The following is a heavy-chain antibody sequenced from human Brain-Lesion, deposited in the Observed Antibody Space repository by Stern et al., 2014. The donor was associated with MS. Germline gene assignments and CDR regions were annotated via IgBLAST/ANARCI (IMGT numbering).Heavy chain of an antibody. V-gene: IGHV3-30-3*01. CDR3: ARPRTPDLGFIASAPAFDY. D-gene: IGHD2-2*01. CDR2: ISFDGNNK. J-gene: IGHJ4*02. Sequence: VQLVESGGGVVQPGRSLRLSCAASGFTFNTYPMYWVRQAPGQGLEWVAVISFDGNNKDYADSVKGRFTISRDNSGNPLFLKRNTRSPEDTALFYWARPRTPDLGFIASAPAFDYWGRGTLVPVSS. CDR1: GFTFNTYP.